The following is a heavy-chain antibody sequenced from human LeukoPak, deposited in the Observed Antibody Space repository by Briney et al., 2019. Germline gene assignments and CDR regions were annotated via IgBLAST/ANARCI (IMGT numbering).Heavy chain of an antibody. Sequence: GGSLRLSCAASGFTFSSYAMHWVRQAPGKGLEWVSYISSSGSTIYYADSVKGRFTISRDNAKNSLYLQMNSLRAEDTAVYYCARDYYYDSSGYYNYWGQGTLVTVSS. V-gene: IGHV3-48*04. CDR2: ISSSGSTI. J-gene: IGHJ4*02. CDR1: GFTFSSYA. D-gene: IGHD3-22*01. CDR3: ARDYYYDSSGYYNY.